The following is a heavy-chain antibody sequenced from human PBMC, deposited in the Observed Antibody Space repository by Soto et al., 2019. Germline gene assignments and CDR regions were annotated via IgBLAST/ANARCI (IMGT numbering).Heavy chain of an antibody. CDR1: GFTFSSYG. J-gene: IGHJ4*02. D-gene: IGHD5-18*01. V-gene: IGHV3-33*01. Sequence: SLRLSCAASGFTFSSYGMHWVRQAPGKGLEWVAVIWYDGSNKYYADSVKGRFTISRDNSKNTLYLQMNSLRAEDTAVYYCARGQKWIQLWLEIDYWGQGTLVTVSS. CDR2: IWYDGSNK. CDR3: ARGQKWIQLWLEIDY.